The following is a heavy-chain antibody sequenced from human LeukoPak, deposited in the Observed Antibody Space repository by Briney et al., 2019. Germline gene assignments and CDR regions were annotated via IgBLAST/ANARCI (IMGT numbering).Heavy chain of an antibody. V-gene: IGHV3-53*04. Sequence: PGGSLRLSCAASGFTVSSNYMSWVRQAPGKGLEWVPVIYSGGSTYYADSVKGRFTISRHNSKNTLYLQMNSLRAEDTAVYYCARVIMVRGVKNGMDVWGQGTTVTVSS. CDR2: IYSGGST. CDR1: GFTVSSNY. D-gene: IGHD3-10*01. J-gene: IGHJ6*02. CDR3: ARVIMVRGVKNGMDV.